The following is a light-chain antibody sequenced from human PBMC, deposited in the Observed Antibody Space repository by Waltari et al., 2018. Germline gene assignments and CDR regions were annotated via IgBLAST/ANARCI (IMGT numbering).Light chain of an antibody. CDR3: HQYFAPPYT. Sequence: DIVMTQSPDSLPVSLGERATINCKSSHSLLYYSNNKNYISWYQQKPGQAPKLPIYWASTRDSGVPDRFSGSGSETDFTLTISSLQAEDVAVYHCHQYFAPPYTFGRGTKLEIK. J-gene: IGKJ2*01. V-gene: IGKV4-1*01. CDR2: WAS. CDR1: HSLLYYSNNKNY.